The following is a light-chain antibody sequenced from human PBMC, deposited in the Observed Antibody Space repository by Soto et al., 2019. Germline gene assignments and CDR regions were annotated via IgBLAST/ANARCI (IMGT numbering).Light chain of an antibody. CDR1: SSNIGAGYD. CDR2: GNS. Sequence: QSVLTQPPSVSGAPGLRVTISCTGSSSNIGAGYDVHWYQQLPGTAPKLLIYGNSNRPSGVPDRFSGSKSGTSASLAITGLQAEDEADYYCQSYDSSLSGLFGGGTKVTVL. CDR3: QSYDSSLSGL. J-gene: IGLJ3*02. V-gene: IGLV1-40*01.